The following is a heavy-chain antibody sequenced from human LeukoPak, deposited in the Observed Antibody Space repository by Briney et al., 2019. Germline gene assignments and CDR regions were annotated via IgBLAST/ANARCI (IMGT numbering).Heavy chain of an antibody. CDR2: ISGSGGST. V-gene: IGHV3-23*01. D-gene: IGHD2-15*01. CDR3: AKGGYCSGGSCYSGAFDI. Sequence: GGSLRLSCAASGFTFSSYAMSWVRQAPGKGLEWVSAISGSGGSTYYVDSVKGRFTISRDNSKNTLYLQMNSLRAEDTAVYYCAKGGYCSGGSCYSGAFDIWGQGTMVTVSS. CDR1: GFTFSSYA. J-gene: IGHJ3*02.